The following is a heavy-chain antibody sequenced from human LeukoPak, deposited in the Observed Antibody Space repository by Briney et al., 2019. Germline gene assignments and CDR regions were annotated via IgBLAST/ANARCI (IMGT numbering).Heavy chain of an antibody. D-gene: IGHD6-6*01. V-gene: IGHV4-39*02. CDR3: ARDLGRSPGSSSSDY. J-gene: IGHJ4*02. CDR2: IYYSGSA. CDR1: GGSISSSIYY. Sequence: PSETLSLTCTVSGGSISSSIYYWGWIRQPPGKGLEWIGSIYYSGSAYYNPSLKSRVTISVDTSKNQFSLKLSSVTAADTAVYYCARDLGRSPGSSSSDYWGQGTLVIVSS.